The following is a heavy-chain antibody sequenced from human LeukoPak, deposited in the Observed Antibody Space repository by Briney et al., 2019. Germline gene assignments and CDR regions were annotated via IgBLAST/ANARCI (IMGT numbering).Heavy chain of an antibody. CDR3: AREERGYSGYDYEGYFDY. J-gene: IGHJ4*02. CDR1: GGSISSGYY. Sequence: SETMSLTCAVSGGSISSGYYWGWIRQPPGKGLEWIGSSYHSGSAYYNPSLKSRVTISVDTSKNQFSLRLSSVTAADTAVYYCAREERGYSGYDYEGYFDYWGQGTLVTVSS. V-gene: IGHV4-38-2*02. CDR2: SYHSGSA. D-gene: IGHD5-12*01.